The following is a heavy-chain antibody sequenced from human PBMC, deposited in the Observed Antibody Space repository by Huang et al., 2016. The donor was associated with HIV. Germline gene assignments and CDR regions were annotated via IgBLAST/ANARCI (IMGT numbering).Heavy chain of an antibody. J-gene: IGHJ5*02. CDR2: IYYSGST. Sequence: QVQLQESGPGLVKPSETLSLTCTVSGGSKSSYYWSWIRQPPGKGLEWIGYIYYSGSTNYNPALKSRVTISVDTSKNQFSLRLSSVTAADTAMYYCASASIAARRWFDPWGQGSLVTVSS. CDR1: GGSKSSYY. D-gene: IGHD6-6*01. CDR3: ASASIAARRWFDP. V-gene: IGHV4-59*01.